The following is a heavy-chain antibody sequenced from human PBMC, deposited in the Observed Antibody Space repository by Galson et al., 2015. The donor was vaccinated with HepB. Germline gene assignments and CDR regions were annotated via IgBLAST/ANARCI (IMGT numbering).Heavy chain of an antibody. Sequence: LSLTCAVYGGSFSGYYWSWIRQPPGKGLEWIGEINESGRTNYNPSLKSRVTISVDTSKNQFSLKMTSVTAADTAVYYCARGFTIGCSGGSCYCDHWGQGNLVTVSS. D-gene: IGHD2-15*01. V-gene: IGHV4-34*01. J-gene: IGHJ4*02. CDR1: GGSFSGYY. CDR3: ARGFTIGCSGGSCYCDH. CDR2: INESGRT.